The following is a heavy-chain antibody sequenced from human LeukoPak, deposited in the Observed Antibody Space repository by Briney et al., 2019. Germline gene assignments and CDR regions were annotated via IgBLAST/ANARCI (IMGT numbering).Heavy chain of an antibody. Sequence: SETLSLTCTVSGGSISSSSYYWGWIRQPPGKGLEWIGSIYYSGSTYYNPSLKSRVTISVDTSKNQFSLKLSSVTAADTAVYYCARSLSSITMSNGAFDIWGQGTMVPVSS. D-gene: IGHD3-10*02. CDR1: GGSISSSSYY. CDR2: IYYSGST. CDR3: ARSLSSITMSNGAFDI. J-gene: IGHJ3*02. V-gene: IGHV4-39*07.